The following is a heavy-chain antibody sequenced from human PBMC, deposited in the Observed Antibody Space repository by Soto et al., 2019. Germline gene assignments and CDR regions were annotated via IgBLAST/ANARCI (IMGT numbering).Heavy chain of an antibody. Sequence: GGSLRLSCAASGFTFSSYAMSWVRQAPGKGLEWVSAISGSGGSTYYADSVKGRFTISRDNSKNTLYLQMNSLRAEDTAVYYCAGYSVVVVVPAAGTVNWFDPWGQGTLVTVSS. CDR2: ISGSGGST. D-gene: IGHD2-2*01. J-gene: IGHJ5*02. V-gene: IGHV3-23*01. CDR1: GFTFSSYA. CDR3: AGYSVVVVVPAAGTVNWFDP.